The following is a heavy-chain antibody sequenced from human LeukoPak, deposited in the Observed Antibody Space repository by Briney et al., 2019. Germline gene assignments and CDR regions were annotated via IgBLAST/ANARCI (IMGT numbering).Heavy chain of an antibody. V-gene: IGHV3-48*03. CDR2: ISSSGSTI. CDR1: GFTFSSYE. Sequence: PGGSLRLSCAASGFTFSSYEMNWVRQAPGKGLEWVSYISSSGSTIYYADSVKGRFTISRDNAKNPLYLQMNSLRAEDTAVYYCARTIDGDYGVFQHWGQGTLVTVSS. J-gene: IGHJ1*01. D-gene: IGHD4-17*01. CDR3: ARTIDGDYGVFQH.